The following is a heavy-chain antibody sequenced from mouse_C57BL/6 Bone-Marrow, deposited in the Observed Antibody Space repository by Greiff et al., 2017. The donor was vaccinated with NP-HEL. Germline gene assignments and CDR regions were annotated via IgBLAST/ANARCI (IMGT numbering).Heavy chain of an antibody. V-gene: IGHV7-1*01. CDR1: GFTFSDFY. CDR2: SRNKANDYTT. Sequence: EVKVVESGGGLVQSGRSLRLSCATSGFTFSDFYMEWVRQAPGKGLEWIAASRNKANDYTTEYSASVKGRFIVSRDTSQSILYRQMNSLGAEDTDIYYCARDAYYGSSYAMDYWGQGTSVTVSS. CDR3: ARDAYYGSSYAMDY. D-gene: IGHD1-1*01. J-gene: IGHJ4*01.